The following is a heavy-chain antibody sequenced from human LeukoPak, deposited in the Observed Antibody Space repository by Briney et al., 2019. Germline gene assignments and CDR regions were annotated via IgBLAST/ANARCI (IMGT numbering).Heavy chain of an antibody. J-gene: IGHJ6*02. D-gene: IGHD6-19*01. Sequence: SGPTLVNPTETLTLTCTVSGFSLSNARMGVSWIRQPPGKALEWLAHIFSNYEKSYTTSLKSRLTISKDTSKSQVVLTMTNMDPVDTATYYCARIRSLAVAGTMGYYYYYSGMDVWGQGTTVTVSS. CDR3: ARIRSLAVAGTMGYYYYYSGMDV. CDR2: IFSNYEK. V-gene: IGHV2-26*01. CDR1: GFSLSNARMG.